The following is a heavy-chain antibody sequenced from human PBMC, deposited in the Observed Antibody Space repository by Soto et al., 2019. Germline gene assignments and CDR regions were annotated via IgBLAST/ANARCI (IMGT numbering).Heavy chain of an antibody. V-gene: IGHV5-51*01. Sequence: PGESLKISCKGSGYSFTSYWIGWVRQMPGKGLEWMGIIYPGDSDTRYSPSFQGQVTISADKSISTAYLQWSSLKASDTAMYYCARGVSPGVYYYGMDVWGQGTTVTVSS. D-gene: IGHD3-10*01. CDR1: GYSFTSYW. CDR3: ARGVSPGVYYYGMDV. CDR2: IYPGDSDT. J-gene: IGHJ6*02.